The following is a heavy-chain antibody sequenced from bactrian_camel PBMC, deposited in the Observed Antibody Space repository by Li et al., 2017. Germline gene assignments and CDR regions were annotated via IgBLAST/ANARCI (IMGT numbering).Heavy chain of an antibody. CDR1: GYIDTSGC. Sequence: QLVESGGGSVQEGGSLRLSCVASGYIDTSGCMGWFRQSPGKEREGVARIATGSGNTYYADSVKGRFTISQDNAKNTVYLQMNSLKPEDTAMYYCAARGPYCYTKLSVRDFTYWGQGTQVTVS. CDR3: AARGPYCYTKLSVRDFTY. CDR2: IATGSGNT. D-gene: IGHD2*01. J-gene: IGHJ6*01. V-gene: IGHV3S63*01.